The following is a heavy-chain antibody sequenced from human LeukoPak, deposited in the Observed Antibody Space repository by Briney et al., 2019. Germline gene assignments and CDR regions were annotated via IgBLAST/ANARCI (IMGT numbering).Heavy chain of an antibody. V-gene: IGHV3-11*01. Sequence: GGSLRLSRAASGFTFSDYYMSWIRQAPGKGLEWVSYISSSGSTIYYADSVKGRFTISRDNAKNSLYLQMNSLRAEDTAVYYCASTWYNWKLDYWGQGTLVTVSS. CDR2: ISSSGSTI. CDR3: ASTWYNWKLDY. D-gene: IGHD1-20*01. J-gene: IGHJ4*02. CDR1: GFTFSDYY.